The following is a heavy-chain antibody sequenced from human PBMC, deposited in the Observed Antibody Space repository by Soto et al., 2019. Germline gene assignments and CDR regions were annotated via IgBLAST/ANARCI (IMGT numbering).Heavy chain of an antibody. J-gene: IGHJ6*02. D-gene: IGHD5-18*01. CDR1: GGSIRSGCYY. CDR3: ERARLMDTAGTARYYFGLDV. V-gene: IGHV4-31*01. Sequence: SSDTLSLTCTLSGGSIRSGCYYGSWVRHNPRRGLEWIGNIYYSGNTYYNQSLKSQLTISVDTSKNQFSLNLSSVTAAETAVYYCERARLMDTAGTARYYFGLDVWVQGITVT. CDR2: IYYSGNT.